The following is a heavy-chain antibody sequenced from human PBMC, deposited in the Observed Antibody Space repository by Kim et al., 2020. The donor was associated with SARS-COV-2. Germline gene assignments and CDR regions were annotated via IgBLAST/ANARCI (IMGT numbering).Heavy chain of an antibody. CDR1: GFTFSSYS. V-gene: IGHV3-21*01. J-gene: IGHJ6*02. CDR2: ISSSSSYI. Sequence: GGSLRLSCAASGFTFSSYSMNWVRQAPGKGLEWVSSISSSSSYIYYADSVKGRFTISRDNAKNSLYLQMNSLRAEDTAVYYCARQRDFWSGPPNPAAYYGMDVWGQGTTVTVSS. CDR3: ARQRDFWSGPPNPAAYYGMDV. D-gene: IGHD3-3*01.